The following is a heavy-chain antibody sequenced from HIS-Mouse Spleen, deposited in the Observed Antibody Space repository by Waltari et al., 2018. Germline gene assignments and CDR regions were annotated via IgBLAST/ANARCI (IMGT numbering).Heavy chain of an antibody. CDR2: IYYSGST. CDR3: AREIPYSSSWYDWYFDL. Sequence: QLQLQESGPGLVKPSETLSLTCPVSGGSLSTSCYDCGWIRQPPGKGLEWIGSIYYSGSTYYNPSLKSRVTISVDTSKNQFSLKLSSVTAADTAVYYCAREIPYSSSWYDWYFDLWGRGTLVTVSS. V-gene: IGHV4-39*07. J-gene: IGHJ2*01. CDR1: GGSLSTSCYD. D-gene: IGHD6-13*01.